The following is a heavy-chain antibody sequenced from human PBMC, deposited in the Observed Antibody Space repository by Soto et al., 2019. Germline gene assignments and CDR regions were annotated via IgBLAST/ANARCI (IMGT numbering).Heavy chain of an antibody. V-gene: IGHV3-23*01. CDR3: ARWSYLDY. J-gene: IGHJ4*02. D-gene: IGHD3-3*01. CDR1: GFSFGSYA. Sequence: GGSLRLSCAAAGFSFGSYALSWVRQAPGKGLEWVSTISGSDGKTFYADSVKGRFSISRDTSQSTLYLQMNSLRADDTAMYYCARWSYLDYWGQGTRVTVSS. CDR2: ISGSDGKT.